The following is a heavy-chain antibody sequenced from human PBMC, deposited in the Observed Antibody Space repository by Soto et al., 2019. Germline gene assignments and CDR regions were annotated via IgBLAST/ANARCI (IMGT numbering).Heavy chain of an antibody. J-gene: IGHJ6*02. CDR2: IHHSGST. Sequence: QVQLQESGPGLVKPSETLSLTCSVSGGSITSHYCSWFRQPPGKGLEWIGYIHHSGSTSYYNPSLKSRVTMSGDTSKNQFSLKVGSVTAADTALYYCARQGFGQLHGLVDVWGPGTTVTVSS. V-gene: IGHV4-59*08. D-gene: IGHD3-10*01. CDR3: ARQGFGQLHGLVDV. CDR1: GGSITSHY.